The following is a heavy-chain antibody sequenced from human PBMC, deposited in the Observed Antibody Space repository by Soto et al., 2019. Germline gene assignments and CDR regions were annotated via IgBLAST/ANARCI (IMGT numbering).Heavy chain of an antibody. CDR2: ISGSGGST. V-gene: IGHV3-23*01. CDR1: GFTFSSYA. D-gene: IGHD3-16*02. CDR3: AKDRAFDYIWGSYPYPFDY. J-gene: IGHJ4*02. Sequence: GGSLRLSCAASGFTFSSYAMSWVRQAPGKGLEWVSAISGSGGSTYYADSVKGRFTISRDNSKNTLYLQMNSLRAEDTAVYYCAKDRAFDYIWGSYPYPFDYWGQGTLVTVPQ.